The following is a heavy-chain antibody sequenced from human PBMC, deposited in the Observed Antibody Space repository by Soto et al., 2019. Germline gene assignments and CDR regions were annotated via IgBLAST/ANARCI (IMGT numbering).Heavy chain of an antibody. CDR1: GFTFSSYA. D-gene: IGHD3-3*01. J-gene: IGHJ5*02. V-gene: IGHV3-23*01. CDR3: APHNYDFWSGTLPGGWFDP. CDR2: ISGSGGST. Sequence: PGGSLRLSCAASGFTFSSYAMSWVRQAPGKGLEWVSAISGSGGSTYYADSVKGRFTISRDNSKNTLYLQMNSLRAEDTAVYYCAPHNYDFWSGTLPGGWFDPWGQGTLVTVSS.